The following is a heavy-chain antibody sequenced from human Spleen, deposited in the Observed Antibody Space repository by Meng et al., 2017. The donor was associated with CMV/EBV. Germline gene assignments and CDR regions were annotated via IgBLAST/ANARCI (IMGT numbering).Heavy chain of an antibody. CDR1: GFTLSSYS. CDR2: ISSSSSYI. Sequence: GGSLRLSCAASGFTLSSYSMNWVRQAPGKGLEWVSSISSSSSYIYYADSVKGRFTIYRDYTKNSLYLQMNSMRAEDTAVYFCARDYCSSTSCYPGGKNWFDPWGQGTLVTVSS. J-gene: IGHJ5*02. CDR3: ARDYCSSTSCYPGGKNWFDP. V-gene: IGHV3-21*01. D-gene: IGHD2-2*01.